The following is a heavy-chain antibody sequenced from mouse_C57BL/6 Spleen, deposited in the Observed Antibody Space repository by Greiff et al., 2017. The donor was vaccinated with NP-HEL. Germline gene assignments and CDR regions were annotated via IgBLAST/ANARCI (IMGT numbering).Heavy chain of an antibody. V-gene: IGHV1-64*01. J-gene: IGHJ4*01. CDR3: ARTTGSSYYYAMDY. D-gene: IGHD4-1*02. CDR1: GYTFTSYW. CDR2: IHPNSGST. Sequence: QVQLQQPGAELVKPGASVKLSCKASGYTFTSYWMHWVKQRPGQGLEWIGMIHPNSGSTNYNEKFQSKATLTVDKSSSTASMQLSSLTSEDSAVYYCARTTGSSYYYAMDYWGQGTSVTVSS.